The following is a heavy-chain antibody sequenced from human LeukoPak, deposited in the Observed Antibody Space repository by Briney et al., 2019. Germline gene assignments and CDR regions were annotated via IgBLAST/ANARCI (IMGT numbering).Heavy chain of an antibody. CDR1: GFSFNNYV. J-gene: IGHJ4*02. D-gene: IGHD2-21*01. CDR3: AKTVVVITFRFDS. V-gene: IGHV3-23*01. Sequence: GGSLRLSCAGSGFSFNNYVMSWVRQAPGKGLEWVAAISGDGARTYYADSVKGRFTISRDNSKNTLDLQMNSLRAEDTAIYYCAKTVVVITFRFDSWGQGSLVTVSS. CDR2: ISGDGART.